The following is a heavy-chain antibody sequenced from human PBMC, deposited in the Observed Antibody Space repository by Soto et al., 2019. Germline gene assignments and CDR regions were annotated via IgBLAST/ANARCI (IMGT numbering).Heavy chain of an antibody. CDR2: ITGSGGRA. J-gene: IGHJ6*02. CDR3: AVHLGQNYYTMDV. CDR1: CFTFSNFV. V-gene: IGHV3-23*01. Sequence: VGSLRLSCAASCFTFSNFVMSWVRHIPGKGLHWVSGITGSGGRAYYADSVKGRFTISRDNSRNALYLQLSRLGAEDTAMYHCAVHLGQNYYTMDVWGQGTTVTVSS.